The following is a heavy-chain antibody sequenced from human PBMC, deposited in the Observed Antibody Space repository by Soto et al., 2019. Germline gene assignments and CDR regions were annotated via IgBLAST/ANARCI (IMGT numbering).Heavy chain of an antibody. CDR2: ISNRGDT. D-gene: IGHD2-15*01. J-gene: IGHJ3*02. CDR1: GFIVSDTY. CDR3: AREPRYCRGGSCSITGDAYDI. Sequence: EVHLVESGGGLVQPGGSLRLSCTVSGFIVSDTYVNWVRQAPGKGLEWVSVISNRGDTHYADSVRGRFSLSRDISDNTLHLQMNNLRVEDTAVYYCAREPRYCRGGSCSITGDAYDIWGQGTLVTVSS. V-gene: IGHV3-66*01.